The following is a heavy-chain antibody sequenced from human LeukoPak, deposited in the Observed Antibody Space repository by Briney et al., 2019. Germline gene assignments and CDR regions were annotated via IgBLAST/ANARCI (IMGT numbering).Heavy chain of an antibody. J-gene: IGHJ6*03. V-gene: IGHV3-30*02. CDR2: IRYDGSNK. Sequence: PGGSLRLSCAASGFTFSSYGMHWVRQAPGKGLEWVAFIRYDGSNKYYADSVKGRFTISRDNSKNTLYLQMNSLRAEDTAVYSCAKACCRPYYYYYMDVWGKGTTVTVSS. CDR3: AKACCRPYYYYYMDV. D-gene: IGHD2-15*01. CDR1: GFTFSSYG.